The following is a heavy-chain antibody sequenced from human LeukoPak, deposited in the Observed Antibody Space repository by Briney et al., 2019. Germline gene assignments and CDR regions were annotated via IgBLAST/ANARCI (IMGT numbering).Heavy chain of an antibody. CDR3: ARDYRIYSYGNDAFDI. V-gene: IGHV1-18*01. D-gene: IGHD5-18*01. CDR1: GYTFTSYG. CDR2: ISAYNGNT. J-gene: IGHJ3*02. Sequence: GASVKVSCKASGYTFTSYGISWVRQAPGQGLEWMGWISAYNGNTNYAQKLQGRVTMTTDTSTSTAYMELRSLRSDDTAVYYCARDYRIYSYGNDAFDIWGQGTMVTVSS.